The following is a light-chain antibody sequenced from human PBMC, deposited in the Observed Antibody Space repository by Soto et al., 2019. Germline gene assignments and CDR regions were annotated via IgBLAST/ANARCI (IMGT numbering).Light chain of an antibody. CDR2: RDS. J-gene: IGLJ1*01. CDR3: QVWDSSTGV. Sequence: SYELTQPLSVSVAVGQTARITCGGNNIGSKNVHWYQQKPGQAPVLVIYRDSNRPSGIPERFSGSNSGNTATLTISRAQAGDEADYYCQVWDSSTGVFGTGTRSPS. V-gene: IGLV3-9*01. CDR1: NIGSKN.